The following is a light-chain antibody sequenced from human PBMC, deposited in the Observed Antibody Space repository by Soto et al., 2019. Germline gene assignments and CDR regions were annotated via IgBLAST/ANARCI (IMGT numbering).Light chain of an antibody. CDR3: SSYTSSSTHVV. V-gene: IGLV2-14*01. Sequence: QSALTQPASVSGSPGQSITISCTGTSSDVGDYNYVSWYQQHPGKAPKLMIYEVSNRPSGVPNRFSGSKSGNTASLTISGLQAEDEADYYCSSYTSSSTHVVFGGGTKLTVL. CDR1: SSDVGDYNY. J-gene: IGLJ2*01. CDR2: EVS.